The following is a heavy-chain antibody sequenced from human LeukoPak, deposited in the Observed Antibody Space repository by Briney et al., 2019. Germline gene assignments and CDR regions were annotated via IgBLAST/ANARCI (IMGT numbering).Heavy chain of an antibody. CDR1: GGYFSGYY. CDR2: INHSGST. V-gene: IGHV4-34*01. Sequence: PSETLSLTCAVYGGYFSGYYWSWIRQPPGKGLEWIGEINHSGSTNYNPSLKSRVTISVDRSKNQFSLKLSSVTAADTAVYYCARVDTAVGDAFDIWGQGTMVTVSS. J-gene: IGHJ3*02. CDR3: ARVDTAVGDAFDI. D-gene: IGHD5-18*01.